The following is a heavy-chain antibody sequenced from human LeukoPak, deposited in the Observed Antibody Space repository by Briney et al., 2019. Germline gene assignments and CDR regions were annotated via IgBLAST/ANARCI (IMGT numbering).Heavy chain of an antibody. CDR3: ARADFIDAGPYLIGP. CDR1: VYSFTDYY. J-gene: IGHJ5*02. D-gene: IGHD3-3*01. Sequence: ASVRVSCKTSVYSFTDYYIYWVRQAPGQGLEWMGWINTKRGRTSSARKFQGRVTMPRDPSITTVYMDMAWLTCADTAIYFCARADFIDAGPYLIGPWGQGTLVTVSS. V-gene: IGHV1-2*02. CDR2: INTKRGRT.